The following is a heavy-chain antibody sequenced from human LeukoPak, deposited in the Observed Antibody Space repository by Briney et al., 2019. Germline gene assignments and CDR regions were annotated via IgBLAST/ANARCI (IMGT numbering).Heavy chain of an antibody. CDR1: GGSISSYY. CDR3: ARLLSYSSGWYEDYGTIDY. CDR2: IYTSGST. J-gene: IGHJ4*02. D-gene: IGHD6-19*01. Sequence: KPSETLSLTCTVSGGSISSYYWSWIRQPAGKGLEWIGRIYTSGSTNYNPSLKSRVTMSVDTSKNQFSLKLSSVTAADTAVYYCARLLSYSSGWYEDYGTIDYWGQGTLVTVSS. V-gene: IGHV4-4*07.